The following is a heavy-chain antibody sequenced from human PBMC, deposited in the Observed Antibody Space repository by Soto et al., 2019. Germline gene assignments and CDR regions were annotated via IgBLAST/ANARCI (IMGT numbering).Heavy chain of an antibody. J-gene: IGHJ3*02. CDR1: GFTFSSYA. CDR3: ARPTSYYYDSSGPTNAFDI. Sequence: QVQLVESGGGVVQPGRSLRLSCAASGFTFSSYAMHWVRQAPGKGLEWVAVISYDGSNKYYADSVKGRLTISRDNSKNTLYLQMNSLRAEDTAVYYCARPTSYYYDSSGPTNAFDIWGQGTMVTVSS. V-gene: IGHV3-30-3*01. D-gene: IGHD3-22*01. CDR2: ISYDGSNK.